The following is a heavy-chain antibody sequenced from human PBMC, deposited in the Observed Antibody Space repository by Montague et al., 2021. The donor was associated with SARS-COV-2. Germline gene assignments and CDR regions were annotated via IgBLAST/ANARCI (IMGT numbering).Heavy chain of an antibody. Sequence: SLRLSCAAPGFTFSSYAMTWVRQAPGKGLEWVSTINSNDVSTYYADSVKGRFTISRDNSKNTLYLQMSSLRAEDTAVYYCAKAPDGGCSSTSCYLPNWFDPWGQGTLVTVSS. D-gene: IGHD2-2*01. J-gene: IGHJ5*02. CDR3: AKAPDGGCSSTSCYLPNWFDP. CDR1: GFTFSSYA. CDR2: INSNDVST. V-gene: IGHV3-23*01.